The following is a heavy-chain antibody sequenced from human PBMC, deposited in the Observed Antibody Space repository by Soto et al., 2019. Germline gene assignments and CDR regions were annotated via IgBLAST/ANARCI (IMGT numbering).Heavy chain of an antibody. J-gene: IGHJ6*02. V-gene: IGHV5-10-1*01. CDR2: IDPSDSYT. D-gene: IGHD3-16*02. CDR1: GYSFTSYW. Sequence: GESLKISCKGSGYSFTSYWISWVRQMPGKGLEWMGRIDPSDSYTNYSPSFQGHVTISADKSISTAYLQWSSLKASDTAMYYCARHTTFGGAIPYYYYYGMDVWGQGTTVTVSS. CDR3: ARHTTFGGAIPYYYYYGMDV.